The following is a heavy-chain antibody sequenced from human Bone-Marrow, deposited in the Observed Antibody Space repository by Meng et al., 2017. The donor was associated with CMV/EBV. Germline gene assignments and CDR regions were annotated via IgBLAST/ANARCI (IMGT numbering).Heavy chain of an antibody. CDR2: MNPNSGNT. J-gene: IGHJ3*02. CDR1: GYTFTSYD. CDR3: ATVQDSSGFYAFDI. V-gene: IGHV1-8*01. Sequence: ASVKVSCKASGYTFTSYDINWVRQATGQGLEWMGWMNPNSGNTGYAQKFQGRVTMTEDTSTDTAYMELSSLRSEDTAVYYCATVQDSSGFYAFDIWGQGKMVNVAS. D-gene: IGHD3-22*01.